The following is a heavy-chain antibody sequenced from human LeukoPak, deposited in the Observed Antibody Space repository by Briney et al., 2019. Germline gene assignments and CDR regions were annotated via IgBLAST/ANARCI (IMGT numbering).Heavy chain of an antibody. J-gene: IGHJ4*02. CDR3: ARERKTFDY. V-gene: IGHV1-8*01. CDR1: GYTFTSYD. Sequence: ASVKVSCKASGYTFTSYDINWARQATGQGLEWMGWMSPNSGNTGYAQKFQGRVTMTRDTSTSTVYMELSSLRSEDTAVYYCARERKTFDYWGQGTLVTVSS. CDR2: MSPNSGNT.